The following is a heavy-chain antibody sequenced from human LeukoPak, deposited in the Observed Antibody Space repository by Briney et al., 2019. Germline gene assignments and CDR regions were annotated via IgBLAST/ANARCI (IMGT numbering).Heavy chain of an antibody. V-gene: IGHV3-23*01. CDR2: ISGSGGST. D-gene: IGHD3-9*01. CDR1: GFTFSSYG. Sequence: GGSLRLSCAASGFTFSSYGMSWVRQAPGEGLEWVSAISGSGGSTYYADSVKGRFTISRDNSKNTLYLQMNSLRAEDTAVYYCAKEGDYYDILTGPYHLDYFDYWGQGTLVTVSS. J-gene: IGHJ4*02. CDR3: AKEGDYYDILTGPYHLDYFDY.